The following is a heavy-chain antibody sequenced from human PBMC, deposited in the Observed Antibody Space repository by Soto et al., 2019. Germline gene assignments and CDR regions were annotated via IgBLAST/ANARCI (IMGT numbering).Heavy chain of an antibody. CDR1: GGSISSGGYY. D-gene: IGHD3-3*01. Sequence: SVTLPLPCTVSGGSISSGGYYWRWIRQHPGKGLEWIGYLYYSGSTYYNPSFKSRVTISVDTSKNQFSLKLRSVTAADTAVYYCARTEGTVVTNYWGQGTLVTFSS. V-gene: IGHV4-31*03. J-gene: IGHJ4*02. CDR2: LYYSGST. CDR3: ARTEGTVVTNY.